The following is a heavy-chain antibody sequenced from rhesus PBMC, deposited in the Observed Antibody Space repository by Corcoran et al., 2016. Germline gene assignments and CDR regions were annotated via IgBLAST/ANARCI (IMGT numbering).Heavy chain of an antibody. Sequence: QVQLQASGPGLVKPSETLSLTCAVSVGSFSGYYWGWIRPPPGTVLEWIGYISGSSGSTYYKPSLKSRFTISTDTSKNQFSLKLSSVTAADTAVYYCARESSSNFWSGYYIDYWGQGVLVTVAS. CDR3: ARESSSNFWSGYYIDY. D-gene: IGHD3-3*01. CDR1: VGSFSGYY. V-gene: IGHV4-165*01. CDR2: ISGSSGST. J-gene: IGHJ4*01.